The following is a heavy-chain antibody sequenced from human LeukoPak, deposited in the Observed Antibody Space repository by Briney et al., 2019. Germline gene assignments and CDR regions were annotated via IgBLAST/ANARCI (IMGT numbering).Heavy chain of an antibody. CDR2: ISPIFGTA. CDR3: ARERRDVVVPAGNWFDP. D-gene: IGHD2-2*01. V-gene: IGHV1-69*13. J-gene: IGHJ5*02. Sequence: SVKVSCKASGGTFSSYAISWVRQAPGQGLEWMGGISPIFGTANYAQKFQGRVTITADESTSTAYMELSSLRSEDTAVYYCARERRDVVVPAGNWFDPWGQGTLVTVSS. CDR1: GGTFSSYA.